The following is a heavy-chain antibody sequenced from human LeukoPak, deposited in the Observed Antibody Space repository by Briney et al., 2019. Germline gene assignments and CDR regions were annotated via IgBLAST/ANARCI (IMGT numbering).Heavy chain of an antibody. CDR3: TRSKAARAFWSGYPFGY. D-gene: IGHD3-3*01. Sequence: KAGGSLRLSCAASGFTFSSYWMSWFRQAPGKGLEWVGFIRSKAYGGTTEYAASVKGRFTISRDDSKSIAYLQMNSLKTEDTAVYYCTRSKAARAFWSGYPFGYWGQGTLVTVSS. J-gene: IGHJ4*02. CDR1: GFTFSSYW. V-gene: IGHV3-49*05. CDR2: IRSKAYGGTT.